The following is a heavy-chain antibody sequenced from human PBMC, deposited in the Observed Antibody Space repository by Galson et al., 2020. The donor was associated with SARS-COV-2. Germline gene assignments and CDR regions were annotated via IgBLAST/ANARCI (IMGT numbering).Heavy chain of an antibody. J-gene: IGHJ4*02. CDR1: GFPLSSYW. V-gene: IGHV3-7*03. D-gene: IGHD2-15*01. CDR3: ARRACSGGSCYWGGFDY. CDR2: IKKDGSAK. Sequence: GGSLRLSCAASGFPLSSYWMSWVRQAPGKGLEWVANIKKDGSAKSYVDSVKGRFTTSKDNAKNSLYLQMNSLRPEDPAVYYCARRACSGGSCYWGGFDYWGQGTLVTVSS.